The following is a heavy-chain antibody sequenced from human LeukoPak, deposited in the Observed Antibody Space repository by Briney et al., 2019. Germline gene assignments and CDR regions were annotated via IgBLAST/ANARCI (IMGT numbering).Heavy chain of an antibody. D-gene: IGHD3-3*01. CDR1: GGSFSGYY. CDR2: INHSGST. CDR3: ARRFRGITIFGVVNILDY. V-gene: IGHV4-34*01. Sequence: SETLSLTCAVYGGSFSGYYWSWIRQPTGKGLEWIGEINHSGSTNYNPSLKSRVTISVDTSKNQFSLKLSSVTAADTAVYYCARRFRGITIFGVVNILDYWGQGTLVTVSS. J-gene: IGHJ4*02.